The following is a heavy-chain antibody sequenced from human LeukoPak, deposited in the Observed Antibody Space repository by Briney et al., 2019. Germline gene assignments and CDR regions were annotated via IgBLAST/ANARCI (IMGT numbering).Heavy chain of an antibody. J-gene: IGHJ3*02. CDR3: AREIHDYGGKVDAFDI. D-gene: IGHD4-23*01. V-gene: IGHV4-39*07. CDR1: GGSISSSSYY. Sequence: PSETLSLTCTVSGGSISSSSYYWGWIRQPPGKGLEWIGSIYYSGSTYYNPSLKSRVTISVDTSKNQFSLKLSSVTAADTAVYYCAREIHDYGGKVDAFDIWGQGTMVTVSS. CDR2: IYYSGST.